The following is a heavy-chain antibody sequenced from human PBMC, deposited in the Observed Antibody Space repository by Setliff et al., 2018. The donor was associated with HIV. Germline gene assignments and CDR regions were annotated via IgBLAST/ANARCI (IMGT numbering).Heavy chain of an antibody. CDR1: GFAFSTYA. CDR2: ISDSGGGT. V-gene: IGHV3-23*01. J-gene: IGHJ5*02. Sequence: GGSLRLSCAASGFAFSTYAMSWVRQAPGKGLEWVSAISDSGGGTYYADSVKGRLTVSRDNSKYTLYLQMNSLRVEDTAVYYCAKDKGSSGWSAWGQGTLVTVSS. CDR3: AKDKGSSGWSA. D-gene: IGHD6-19*01.